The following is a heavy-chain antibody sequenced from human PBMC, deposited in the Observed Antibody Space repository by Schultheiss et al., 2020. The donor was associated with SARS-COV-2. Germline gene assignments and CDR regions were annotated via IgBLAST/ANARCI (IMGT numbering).Heavy chain of an antibody. CDR2: IYYSGST. CDR1: GGSFSGYY. Sequence: SQTLSLTCAVYGGSFSGYYWSWIRQPPGKGLEWIGYIYYSGSTYYNPSLKSRVTISVDTSKNQFSLKLSSVTAADTAVYYCASYRGSCLDVWGQGTTVTVSS. J-gene: IGHJ6*02. V-gene: IGHV4-34*01. CDR3: ASYRGSCLDV. D-gene: IGHD2-15*01.